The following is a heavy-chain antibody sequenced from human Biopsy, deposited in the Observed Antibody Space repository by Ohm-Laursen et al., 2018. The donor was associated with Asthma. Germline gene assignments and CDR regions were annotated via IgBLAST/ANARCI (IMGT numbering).Heavy chain of an antibody. Sequence: SSLRLSCAASGFTFSSDGIDWVRQAPGKGLEWVALMSYDGSIKDYADSVKGRFTISRDNSMNTLYLHMNSLRVEDTAVYYCARGLDYSGRSGFDYWGQGTLVTVSS. CDR1: GFTFSSDG. V-gene: IGHV3-33*05. D-gene: IGHD3-10*01. CDR2: MSYDGSIK. CDR3: ARGLDYSGRSGFDY. J-gene: IGHJ4*02.